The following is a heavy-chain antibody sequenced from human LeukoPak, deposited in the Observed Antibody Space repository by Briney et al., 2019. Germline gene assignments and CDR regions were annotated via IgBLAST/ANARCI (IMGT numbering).Heavy chain of an antibody. CDR1: GYTFTSYG. CDR3: ARGSRLVRGVTSRRNYYFDY. V-gene: IGHV1-8*02. CDR2: MNPNSGNT. Sequence: ASVKVSCKASGYTFTSYGISWVRQAPGQGLEWMGWMNPNSGNTGYAQKFQGRVTMTRNTSISTAYMELSSLRSEDTAVYYCARGSRLVRGVTSRRNYYFDYWGQGTLVTVSS. D-gene: IGHD3-10*01. J-gene: IGHJ4*02.